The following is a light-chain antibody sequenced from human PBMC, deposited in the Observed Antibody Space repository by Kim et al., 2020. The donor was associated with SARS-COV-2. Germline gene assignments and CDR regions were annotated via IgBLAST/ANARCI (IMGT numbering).Light chain of an antibody. V-gene: IGLV3-21*04. CDR3: HLRDSDSDHLV. CDR2: HDT. J-gene: IGLJ3*02. Sequence: SYELTQPPSVSVTPGKTATITCGGNNIGSESLHWYQQRPGQAPVLLNYHDTDRPSGIPERFSASKSGNTATLPITRVEAGDEADYYCHLRDSDSDHLVFG. CDR1: NIGSES.